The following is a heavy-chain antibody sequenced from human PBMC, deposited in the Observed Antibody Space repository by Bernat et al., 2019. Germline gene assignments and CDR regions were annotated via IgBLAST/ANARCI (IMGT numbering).Heavy chain of an antibody. Sequence: QVQLQQWGAGLLKPSETLSLTCAVYGGSFSGYYWSWIRQPPGKGLEWIGEINHSGSTNYSPSLKSRVTISRDTSKNRFSLNLSSVTAADTAVYYCARGDYDFWSGYYFYYYYYMDVWGKGTTVTVSS. CDR2: INHSGST. D-gene: IGHD3-3*01. CDR3: ARGDYDFWSGYYFYYYYYMDV. J-gene: IGHJ6*03. CDR1: GGSFSGYY. V-gene: IGHV4-34*01.